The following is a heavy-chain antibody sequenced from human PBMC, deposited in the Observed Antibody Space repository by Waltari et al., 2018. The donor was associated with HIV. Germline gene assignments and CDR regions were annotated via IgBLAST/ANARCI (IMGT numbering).Heavy chain of an antibody. V-gene: IGHV3-73*01. D-gene: IGHD3-16*01. J-gene: IGHJ4*02. Sequence: EVQLVESGGGLVQPGGSLKLSCAASGFTFSGSAMHWVRQASGKGRDWVGRIRSKANIYATAYAASVKGMFIISRDDSKNTAYLQMNSLKTEDTAVYYCGGIPGGYWGQGTLVTVSS. CDR1: GFTFSGSA. CDR3: GGIPGGY. CDR2: IRSKANIYAT.